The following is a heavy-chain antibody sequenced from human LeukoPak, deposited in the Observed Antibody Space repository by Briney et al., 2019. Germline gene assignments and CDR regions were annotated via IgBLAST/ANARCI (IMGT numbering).Heavy chain of an antibody. CDR3: ARANALYCSSTSCLFDY. J-gene: IGHJ4*02. Sequence: ASVKVSCRASGYTFTGYYMHWVRQAPGQGLEWMAWINPNSGGTYYAQNFHDRITMTRDTSISTAYMELSRLRSDDTAIYYCARANALYCSSTSCLFDYWGQGTLVTVSS. CDR2: INPNSGGT. D-gene: IGHD2-2*01. CDR1: GYTFTGYY. V-gene: IGHV1-2*02.